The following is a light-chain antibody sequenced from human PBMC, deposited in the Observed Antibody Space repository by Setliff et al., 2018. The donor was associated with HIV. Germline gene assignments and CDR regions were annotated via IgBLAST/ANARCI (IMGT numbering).Light chain of an antibody. CDR1: SSNIGAYYD. Sequence: QSVLTQPHSVSGAPGQKVTISCTGNSSNIGAYYDVHWYQQLPGSAPKILIYGNSNRPLGVPDRFSGSRSATSASLAITGLQAEDEADYYCQSYDRSLSDPVFGGGTQLTVL. V-gene: IGLV1-40*01. J-gene: IGLJ2*01. CDR2: GNS. CDR3: QSYDRSLSDPV.